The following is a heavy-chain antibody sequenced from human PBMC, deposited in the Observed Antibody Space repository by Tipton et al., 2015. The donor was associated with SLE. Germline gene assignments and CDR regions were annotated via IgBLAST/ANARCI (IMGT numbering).Heavy chain of an antibody. V-gene: IGHV4-59*01. CDR3: ARDSTPGRGYSYGLYMDV. Sequence: TLSLTCTVSGGSINTYYWSWIRQPPGKGLEWIGYIYYSGSTNYNPSLKSRVTISVDTSKNQFSLKLSSVTAADTAVYYCARDSTPGRGYSYGLYMDVWGKGTTVTVSS. CDR2: IYYSGST. D-gene: IGHD5-18*01. J-gene: IGHJ6*03. CDR1: GGSINTYY.